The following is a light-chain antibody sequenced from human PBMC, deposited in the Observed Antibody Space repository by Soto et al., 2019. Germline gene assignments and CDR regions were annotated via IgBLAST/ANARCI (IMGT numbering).Light chain of an antibody. V-gene: IGKV3-20*01. CDR1: QSVSSSY. CDR2: GAS. Sequence: EIVLTQSPGTLSLSPGERATLSCRASQSVSSSYLAWYQQKPGQAPRLLIYGASSRATGIPDRFSGSGSGTHFTLNISRLEPEEFAVYYWQRYGSSGWTFGQGTKGAIK. CDR3: QRYGSSGWT. J-gene: IGKJ1*01.